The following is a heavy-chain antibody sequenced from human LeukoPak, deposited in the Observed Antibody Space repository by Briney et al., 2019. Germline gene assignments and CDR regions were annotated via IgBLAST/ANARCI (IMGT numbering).Heavy chain of an antibody. CDR2: SSTSSSYI. D-gene: IGHD3-22*01. J-gene: IGHJ4*02. Sequence: GGSLRLSCAASGFTFSRHSMNWVRQAPGKGLEWVSSSSTSSSYIYYADSVKGRFTISRDNAKKSLYLQMNSLRAEDTAVYYCARALYDSSGYYSHFDYWGQGTLVTVSS. CDR1: GFTFSRHS. CDR3: ARALYDSSGYYSHFDY. V-gene: IGHV3-21*01.